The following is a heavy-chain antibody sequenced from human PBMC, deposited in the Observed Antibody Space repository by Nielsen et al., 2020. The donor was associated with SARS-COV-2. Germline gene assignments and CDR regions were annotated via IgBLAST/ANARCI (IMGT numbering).Heavy chain of an antibody. CDR1: GFTFSAYY. CDR2: ISDSGSYP. CDR3: ARKGGGYYGSGERLSYYYYGMDV. J-gene: IGHJ6*02. V-gene: IGHV3-11*03. D-gene: IGHD3-10*01. Sequence: GGSLRLSCAASGFTFSAYYMTWIRPAPGKGLEWLSYISDSGSYPNYADSVKGRFTISRDNAKNSLFLQMNSLSTDDTAVYYCARKGGGYYGSGERLSYYYYGMDVWGQGTTVTVSS.